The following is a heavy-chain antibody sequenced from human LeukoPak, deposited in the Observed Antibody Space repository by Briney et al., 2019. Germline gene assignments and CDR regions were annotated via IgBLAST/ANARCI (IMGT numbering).Heavy chain of an antibody. CDR2: INSDGSST. CDR3: ASRSKSHFDY. Sequence: GGSLRLSCAASGFTFSSYWMHWVRQAPGKGLVWVSRINSDGSSTNYADSVKGRFTISRDNAKNTLYLQMNSLRAEDTAVYYRASRSKSHFDYWGQGTLVTVSS. J-gene: IGHJ4*02. CDR1: GFTFSSYW. V-gene: IGHV3-74*01.